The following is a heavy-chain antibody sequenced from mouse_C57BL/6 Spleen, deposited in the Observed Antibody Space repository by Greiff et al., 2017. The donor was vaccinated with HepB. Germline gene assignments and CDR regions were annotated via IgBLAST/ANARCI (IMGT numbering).Heavy chain of an antibody. CDR2: INPNNGGT. J-gene: IGHJ2*01. CDR1: GYTFTDYY. Sequence: EVQLQQSGPELVKPGASVKISCKASGYTFTDYYMNWVKQSHGKSLEWLGDINPNNGGTSYNQKFKGKAKLTVDKSSSTAYMELRSLTSEDSAVYYCAKGYSGGYFDYWGQGTTLTVSS. D-gene: IGHD3-1*01. CDR3: AKGYSGGYFDY. V-gene: IGHV1-26*01.